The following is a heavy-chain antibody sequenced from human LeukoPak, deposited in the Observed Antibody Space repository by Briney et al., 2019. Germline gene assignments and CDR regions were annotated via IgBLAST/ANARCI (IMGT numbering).Heavy chain of an antibody. Sequence: PGGSLRLSCAASGFTVSSNYMSWVRQAPGKGLEGVSVIYSGGYTYYADSVKGRFTISRDNSKNTVSLQMNSLRAEDTAVYYCASGGNYDFWSGYFPYYYYMDVWGKGTTVTVSS. J-gene: IGHJ6*03. CDR1: GFTVSSNY. CDR3: ASGGNYDFWSGYFPYYYYMDV. CDR2: IYSGGYT. V-gene: IGHV3-53*01. D-gene: IGHD3-3*01.